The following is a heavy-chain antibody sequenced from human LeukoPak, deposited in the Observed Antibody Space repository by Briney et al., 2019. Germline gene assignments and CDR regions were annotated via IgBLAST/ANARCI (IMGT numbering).Heavy chain of an antibody. Sequence: SETLSLTCSVSGEFIRVGVYFWIWVPQPAGKGLEWIGRIYPHGLTKYSPSLQSRVAISIDTSKNLFSLNLTSVTATDTAGYFCARGIRVYFGDSAWSYYFDSWGQGHRVTVSS. CDR3: ARGIRVYFGDSAWSYYFDS. CDR1: GEFIRVGVYF. V-gene: IGHV4-61*02. J-gene: IGHJ4*02. D-gene: IGHD3-10*01. CDR2: IYPHGLT.